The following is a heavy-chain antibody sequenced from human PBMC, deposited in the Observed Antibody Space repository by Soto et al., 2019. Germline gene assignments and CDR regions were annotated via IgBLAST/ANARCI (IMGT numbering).Heavy chain of an antibody. CDR3: ARWGDIVATDGYELDKNNYYYYGMDV. D-gene: IGHD5-12*01. J-gene: IGHJ6*02. V-gene: IGHV1-8*01. CDR1: GYTFTSYD. Sequence: QVQLVQSGAEVKKPGASVKVSCKASGYTFTSYDINWVQQATGQGLEWMGWMNPNSGNTGYAQKFQGRVTMTRNTSISTAYMELSSLRSEDTAVYYCARWGDIVATDGYELDKNNYYYYGMDVWGQGTTVTVSS. CDR2: MNPNSGNT.